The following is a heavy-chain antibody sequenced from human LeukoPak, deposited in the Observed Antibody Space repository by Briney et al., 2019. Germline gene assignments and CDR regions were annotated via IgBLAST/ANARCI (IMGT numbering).Heavy chain of an antibody. CDR3: AHRQSGTINTFDY. Sequence: SGPTLVNPTQTLTPTCTFSGFSVNTRGVGVGWIRQPPGKALEWLALIYWDDDKRYSPSLRKRLTITRDPSKYQVVLSMTNMDPVDTATYYCAHRQSGTINTFDYWGQGTLVTVSS. D-gene: IGHD1-1*01. J-gene: IGHJ4*02. CDR1: GFSVNTRGVG. CDR2: IYWDDDK. V-gene: IGHV2-5*02.